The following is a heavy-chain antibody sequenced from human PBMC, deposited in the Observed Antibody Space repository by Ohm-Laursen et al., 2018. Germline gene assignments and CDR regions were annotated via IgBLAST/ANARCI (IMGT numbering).Heavy chain of an antibody. Sequence: TLSLTCTVSGGSISSYYWSWIRQPPGKGLEWIGYIYSSGSTKYNPSIRSRVTMSADTSKNQFSLRLTSVTAADTAVYYCARVYYGGNLIFDYWGLGTLVTVSS. V-gene: IGHV4-59*01. CDR1: GGSISSYY. D-gene: IGHD4-23*01. J-gene: IGHJ4*02. CDR3: ARVYYGGNLIFDY. CDR2: IYSSGST.